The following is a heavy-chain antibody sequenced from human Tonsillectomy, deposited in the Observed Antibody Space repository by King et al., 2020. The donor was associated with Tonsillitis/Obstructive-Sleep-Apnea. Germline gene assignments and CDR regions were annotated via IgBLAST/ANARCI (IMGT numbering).Heavy chain of an antibody. J-gene: IGHJ4*02. V-gene: IGHV3-64D*06. D-gene: IGHD2-2*01. CDR1: GFTFSTFA. CDR3: VRPGYCGSINCYGNYFDS. CDR2: IISIGGIT. Sequence: VQLVESGGGLVQPGGSLRLSCSASGFTFSTFAMHWVCQAPVKGLEYVSFIISIGGITYYADSVKCRFTISRDNSKNTLFLQMSSLRPEDTAVYYCVRPGYCGSINCYGNYFDSWGQGSLVTVSS.